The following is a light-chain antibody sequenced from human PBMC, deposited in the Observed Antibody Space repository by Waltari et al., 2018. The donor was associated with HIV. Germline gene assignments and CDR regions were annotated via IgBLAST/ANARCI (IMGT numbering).Light chain of an antibody. J-gene: IGLJ3*02. Sequence: QSALTQPASDSGSPGQSITIACTGASSDVGGYNYVYWYQQHPGKAPKLMIYEVSNRPSGVSNRFSGSKSGNTASLTISGLRAEDEADYYCSSYTGSSSVVFGGGTKLTVL. CDR1: SSDVGGYNY. V-gene: IGLV2-14*01. CDR2: EVS. CDR3: SSYTGSSSVV.